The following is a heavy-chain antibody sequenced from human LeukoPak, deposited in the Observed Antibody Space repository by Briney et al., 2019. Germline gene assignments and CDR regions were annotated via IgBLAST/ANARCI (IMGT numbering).Heavy chain of an antibody. J-gene: IGHJ4*02. Sequence: SETLSLTCTVPGGSISSGGHFWSWIRQHPGKGLEWIGSIYYSGSTYYNPSLKSRVTISVDTSENQFSLKLSSVTAADTAVYYCARDQTGYGPIDYWGQGTLVTVSS. CDR2: IYYSGST. CDR1: GGSISSGGHF. D-gene: IGHD3-9*01. V-gene: IGHV4-31*03. CDR3: ARDQTGYGPIDY.